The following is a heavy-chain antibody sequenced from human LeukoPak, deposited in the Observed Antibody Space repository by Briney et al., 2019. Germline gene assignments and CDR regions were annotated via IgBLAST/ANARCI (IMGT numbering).Heavy chain of an antibody. J-gene: IGHJ4*02. Sequence: GGSLRLSCAASGFTFSSYGMHWVRQAPGEGLEWVAVIWYDGSNKYYADSVKGRFTISRDNSKNTLYLQMNSLRAEDTAVYYCARHYDSSGLFDYWGQGTLVTVSS. CDR2: IWYDGSNK. CDR1: GFTFSSYG. D-gene: IGHD3-22*01. CDR3: ARHYDSSGLFDY. V-gene: IGHV3-33*01.